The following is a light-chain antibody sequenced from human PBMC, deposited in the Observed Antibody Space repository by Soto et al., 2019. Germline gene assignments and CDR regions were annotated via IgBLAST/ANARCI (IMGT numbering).Light chain of an antibody. CDR3: QKYSSVPL. CDR1: QGISNY. J-gene: IGKJ3*01. CDR2: AAS. V-gene: IGKV1-27*01. Sequence: DIQMTQSPSSLSASVGDRVTITCRASQGISNYIAWYQQKPGKAPKLLIYAASTLQSGVPSRFSGSGSGTDFTLTSNSLHPEDVATYSCQKYSSVPLFGPGTKVDIK.